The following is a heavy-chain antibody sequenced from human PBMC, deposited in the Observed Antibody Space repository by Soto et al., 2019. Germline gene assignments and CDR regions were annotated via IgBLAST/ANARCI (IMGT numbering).Heavy chain of an antibody. V-gene: IGHV1-18*01. CDR2: VSAYNGNS. J-gene: IGHJ4*02. Sequence: QGQLVQSGAEVKKPGASLKGSCKASGYTFSNDAITWVRQAPGQGLEWMVWVSAYNGNSNYAQKCKGRVTMTTDTYTSTAYMEIRSLRYDDTSVYFCARASRYYWNYMMYWGQGTLVTVSS. D-gene: IGHD1-7*01. CDR3: ARASRYYWNYMMY. CDR1: GYTFSNDA.